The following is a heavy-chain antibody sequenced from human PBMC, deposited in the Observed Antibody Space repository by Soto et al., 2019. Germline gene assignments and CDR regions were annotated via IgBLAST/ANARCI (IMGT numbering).Heavy chain of an antibody. D-gene: IGHD2-2*01. V-gene: IGHV3-9*01. J-gene: IGHJ4*02. Sequence: GGSLRLSCAASGFTFDDYAMHWVRQAPGKGLEWVSGISWNSGSIGYADSVKGRFTISRDNAKNSLYLQMNSLRAEDTALYYCAKGGVGPWAAMPTHFDYWGQGTLVTVSS. CDR3: AKGGVGPWAAMPTHFDY. CDR2: ISWNSGSI. CDR1: GFTFDDYA.